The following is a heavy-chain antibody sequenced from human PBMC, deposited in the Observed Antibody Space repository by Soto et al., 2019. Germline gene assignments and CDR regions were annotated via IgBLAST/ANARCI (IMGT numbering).Heavy chain of an antibody. D-gene: IGHD6-6*01. V-gene: IGHV4-31*03. Sequence: SETLSLTCTVSGGSISSGGYYWSWIRQHPGKGLEWIGYIYYSGSTYYNPSLKSRVTISVDTSKNQFSLKLSSVTAADTAVHYCARDDRYSSSSVGYYYYGMDVWGQGTTVTVSS. CDR1: GGSISSGGYY. CDR2: IYYSGST. J-gene: IGHJ6*02. CDR3: ARDDRYSSSSVGYYYYGMDV.